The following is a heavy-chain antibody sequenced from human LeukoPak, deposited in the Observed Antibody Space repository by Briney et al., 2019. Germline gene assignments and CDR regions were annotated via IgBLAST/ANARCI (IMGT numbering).Heavy chain of an antibody. CDR3: ARDPPFIIGTTFFDY. CDR2: ISTSSTYI. Sequence: PGGSLRLSCAASGFTFSSYAMSWVRQAPGKGLDWVSSISTSSTYIYYADSVKGRFTISRDNAKNSLYLQMNSLRAEDTAVYYCARDPPFIIGTTFFDYWGQGTLVTVSS. D-gene: IGHD1-20*01. V-gene: IGHV3-21*01. CDR1: GFTFSSYA. J-gene: IGHJ4*02.